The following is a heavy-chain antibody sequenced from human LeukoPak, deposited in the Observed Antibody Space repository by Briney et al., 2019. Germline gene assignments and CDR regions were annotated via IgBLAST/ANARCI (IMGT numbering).Heavy chain of an antibody. CDR3: ASGWSITGWYNNWFDP. V-gene: IGHV1-2*02. Sequence: AAVKVSCKASRYTFTGYYMHWVRLAPGQGREWMGWINPNSGDTNYAQKFQGRVTMTRDTSITTVYVELSRLRSDDTAVYFCASGWSITGWYNNWFDPWGQGTLVTVSP. CDR2: INPNSGDT. J-gene: IGHJ5*02. CDR1: RYTFTGYY. D-gene: IGHD6-19*01.